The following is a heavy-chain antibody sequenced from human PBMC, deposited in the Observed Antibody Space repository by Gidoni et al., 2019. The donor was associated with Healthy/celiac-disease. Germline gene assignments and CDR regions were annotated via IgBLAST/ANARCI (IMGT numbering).Heavy chain of an antibody. V-gene: IGHV3-64D*06. D-gene: IGHD5-12*01. J-gene: IGHJ4*02. CDR1: GFTFSSYA. CDR3: VKDRQAWPRTYFDY. CDR2: ISSNGGST. Sequence: EVQRVESGGGLVQPGGSLRLSCSASGFTFSSYAMHGVRQAPGKGLEYVSAISSNGGSTYYADSVKGRFTISRDNSKNTLYLQMSSLRAEDTAVYYCVKDRQAWPRTYFDYWGQGTLVTVSS.